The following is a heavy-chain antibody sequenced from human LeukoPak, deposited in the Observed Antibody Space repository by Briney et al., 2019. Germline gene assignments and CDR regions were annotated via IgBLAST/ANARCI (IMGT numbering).Heavy chain of an antibody. Sequence: ASVKVSCKASGYAFTSYGISWVRQAPGQGLEWMGWISAYNGNTNYAQKLQGRVTMTTDTSTSTAYMELRSLRSDGTAVYYCARDQDYYDSSGYYPPDAFDIWGQGTMVTVSS. CDR2: ISAYNGNT. CDR1: GYAFTSYG. J-gene: IGHJ3*02. CDR3: ARDQDYYDSSGYYPPDAFDI. V-gene: IGHV1-18*01. D-gene: IGHD3-22*01.